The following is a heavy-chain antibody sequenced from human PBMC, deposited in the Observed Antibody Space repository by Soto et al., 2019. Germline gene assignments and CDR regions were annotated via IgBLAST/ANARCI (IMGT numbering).Heavy chain of an antibody. D-gene: IGHD6-13*01. Sequence: GGSLRLSCAASGFTFSSYAMHWVRQAPGKGLEWVAVISYDGSNKYYADSVKGRFTISRDNSKNTLYLQMNSLRAEDTAVYYCARTAGNFDYWGQGTLVTVSS. CDR3: ARTAGNFDY. CDR2: ISYDGSNK. V-gene: IGHV3-30-3*01. J-gene: IGHJ4*02. CDR1: GFTFSSYA.